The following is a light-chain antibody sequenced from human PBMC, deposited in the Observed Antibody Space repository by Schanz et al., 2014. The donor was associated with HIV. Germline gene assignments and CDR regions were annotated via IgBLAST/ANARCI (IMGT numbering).Light chain of an antibody. J-gene: IGKJ1*01. CDR1: QSIGHW. V-gene: IGKV1-5*03. CDR3: QQYDSVSWT. Sequence: DIQMTQSPSTLSASVGDRVTITCRASQSIGHWLAWYQQKPGKAPNLLIYRASTLKTGVPSRFSGSGSGTEFALTISSLQPDDFATYYCQQYDSVSWTFGQGTTVEAK. CDR2: RAS.